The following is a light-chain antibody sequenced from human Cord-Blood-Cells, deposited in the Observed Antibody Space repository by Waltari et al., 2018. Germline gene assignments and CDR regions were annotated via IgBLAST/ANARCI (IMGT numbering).Light chain of an antibody. J-gene: IGLJ2*01. CDR3: QVWDSSSDHPGVV. Sequence: SYVLTQPPSVSVAPGKTARITCGGNNIGSKSVHWYQQKPGQAPVLVVYDDSDRPSGIPGRFSGSNSGNTATRTISRVEAGDEADYYCQVWDSSSDHPGVVFGGGTKLTVL. CDR2: DDS. CDR1: NIGSKS. V-gene: IGLV3-21*03.